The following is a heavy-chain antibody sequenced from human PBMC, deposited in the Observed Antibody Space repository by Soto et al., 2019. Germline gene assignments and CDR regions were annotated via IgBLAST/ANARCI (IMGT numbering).Heavy chain of an antibody. J-gene: IGHJ6*02. V-gene: IGHV3-11*04. D-gene: IGHD2-15*01. Sequence: GGSLRLSCAASGFTFSDYDMSWIRQAPGKGLEWVSYTSSSGSTTYYTDSVKGRFTMSRDNAKNSMYLQMNSLRAEDTAVYYCARDMEYCSGGSCYPYASYYGMDVWGQGTTVTVSS. CDR1: GFTFSDYD. CDR2: TSSSGSTT. CDR3: ARDMEYCSGGSCYPYASYYGMDV.